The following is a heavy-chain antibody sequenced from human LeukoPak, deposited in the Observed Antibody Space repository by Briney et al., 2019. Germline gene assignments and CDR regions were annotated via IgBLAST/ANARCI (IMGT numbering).Heavy chain of an antibody. V-gene: IGHV4-34*01. Sequence: PSETLSLTCAVYGGSFSGYYWSWIRQPPGKGLEWIGEINHSGSTNYNPSLKSRVTISVDTSKNQFSLKLSSVTAADTAVYYCARGRLVVVVAATWGWFDPWGQGTLVTVSS. D-gene: IGHD2-15*01. J-gene: IGHJ5*02. CDR2: INHSGST. CDR1: GGSFSGYY. CDR3: ARGRLVVVVAATWGWFDP.